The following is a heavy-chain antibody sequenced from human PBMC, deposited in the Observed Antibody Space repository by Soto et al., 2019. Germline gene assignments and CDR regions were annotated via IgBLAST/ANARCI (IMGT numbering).Heavy chain of an antibody. Sequence: QGQLVQSGAEVKKPGASVKVSCKASGYTFTSYGISWVRQAPGQGLEWMEWIRAKKGNTKYAQKFQGRATMTTDTSTSTAYMELRSLRSDDTAVYYCAREILSPDFYFHGMDVWGQGTTVTVSS. D-gene: IGHD2-15*01. CDR2: IRAKKGNT. CDR1: GYTFTSYG. V-gene: IGHV1-18*04. J-gene: IGHJ6*02. CDR3: AREILSPDFYFHGMDV.